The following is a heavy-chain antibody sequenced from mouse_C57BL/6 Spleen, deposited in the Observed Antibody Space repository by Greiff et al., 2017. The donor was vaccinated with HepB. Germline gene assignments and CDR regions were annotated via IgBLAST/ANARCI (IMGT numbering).Heavy chain of an antibody. D-gene: IGHD1-1*01. CDR2: ISSGSSTI. CDR3: ARGITTRVYAMDY. CDR1: GFTFSDYG. V-gene: IGHV5-17*01. J-gene: IGHJ4*01. Sequence: EVQLVESGGGLVKPGGSLKLSCAASGFTFSDYGMHWVRQAPEKGLEWVAYISSGSSTIYYADTVKGRFTISRDNAKNTLFLQMTSLRSEDTAMYYCARGITTRVYAMDYWGQGTSVTVSS.